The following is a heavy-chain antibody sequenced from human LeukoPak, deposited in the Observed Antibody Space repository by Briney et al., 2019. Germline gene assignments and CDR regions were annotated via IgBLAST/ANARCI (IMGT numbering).Heavy chain of an antibody. J-gene: IGHJ4*02. CDR3: ARDSGKCTTTSCSDYLDY. D-gene: IGHD2-2*01. Sequence: SETLSLTCAVYGGSFSGFYWSWIRQPPGKGLEWIGFVYYSGSTHYNPSLESRVTISVDVSKNQFSLKLSSATTADTAVYYCARDSGKCTTTSCSDYLDYRGQGTLVTVSS. CDR1: GGSFSGFY. V-gene: IGHV4-59*01. CDR2: VYYSGST.